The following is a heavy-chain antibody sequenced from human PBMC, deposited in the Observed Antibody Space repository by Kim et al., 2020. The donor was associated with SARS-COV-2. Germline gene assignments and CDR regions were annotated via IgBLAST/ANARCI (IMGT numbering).Heavy chain of an antibody. Sequence: GGSLRLSCVSSGFTLSGHWVNWIRQAPGKGLEWVAIIKQDGLETLYADSVKGRFTISRDNSKNSVFLHVNSLRAEDSAVYYCASGGGWLIDYWGQGTRVFVSS. J-gene: IGHJ4*02. CDR2: IKQDGLET. CDR1: GFTLSGHW. D-gene: IGHD6-19*01. V-gene: IGHV3-7*01. CDR3: ASGGGWLIDY.